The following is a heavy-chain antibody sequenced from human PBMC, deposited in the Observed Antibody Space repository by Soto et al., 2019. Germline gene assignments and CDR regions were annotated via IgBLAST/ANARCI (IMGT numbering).Heavy chain of an antibody. CDR1: GFTFSSYA. V-gene: IGHV3-23*01. CDR3: AKTPYGSSPRAFDY. D-gene: IGHD6-13*01. J-gene: IGHJ4*02. CDR2: ISGSGGTT. Sequence: EVQLLESGGGLVQPGGSLRLSCAASGFTFSSYAFSWVRQAPGKGLEWVSAISGSGGTTYYADSVKGRFTISRDNSKNTLYLQMNSLKADDTAVYYCAKTPYGSSPRAFDYWGQGALVTVSS.